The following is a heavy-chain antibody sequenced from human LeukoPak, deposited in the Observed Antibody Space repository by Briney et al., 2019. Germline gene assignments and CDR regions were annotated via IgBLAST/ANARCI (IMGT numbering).Heavy chain of an antibody. Sequence: PGGSLRLSCVPARYTFSNYVMSWVRQAPEKGLECVSSISGSGGTTYYGDSVKGRFSISRDNSRNTLYLQMNSLRAEDTAAYYCAKDRVSTVTTNYFDYWGQGTLVTVSS. V-gene: IGHV3-23*01. D-gene: IGHD4-17*01. CDR3: AKDRVSTVTTNYFDY. J-gene: IGHJ4*02. CDR2: ISGSGGTT. CDR1: RYTFSNYV.